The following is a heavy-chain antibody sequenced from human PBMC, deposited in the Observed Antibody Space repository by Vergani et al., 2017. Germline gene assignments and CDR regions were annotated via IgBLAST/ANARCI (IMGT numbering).Heavy chain of an antibody. Sequence: EVQLVESGGGLVKPGGSLRLSCAASGFTFSSYSMNWVRQAPGKGLEWVSSISSSSSYIYYADSVKGRFTISRDNAKNSLYLQMNSLRAEDTAVYYCARDAHYYDSSGYYYEGGMDVWGQGTTDTVSS. J-gene: IGHJ6*02. D-gene: IGHD3-22*01. CDR3: ARDAHYYDSSGYYYEGGMDV. CDR2: ISSSSSYI. V-gene: IGHV3-21*01. CDR1: GFTFSSYS.